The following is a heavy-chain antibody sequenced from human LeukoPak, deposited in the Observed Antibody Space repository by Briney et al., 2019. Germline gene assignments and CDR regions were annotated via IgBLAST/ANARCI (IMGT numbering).Heavy chain of an antibody. J-gene: IGHJ4*02. CDR1: GFTFRSYG. Sequence: QPGGSLRLSCAPSGFTFRSYGMNWVRQAPGKGLEWVAIIWDDGTNKYYADSVKGRFTISRDNAKNSLYLQMNSLRVEDTALYYCARVWAWGSGNYFDNWGQGTLVTVSS. CDR3: ARVWAWGSGNYFDN. CDR2: IWDDGTNK. D-gene: IGHD7-27*01. V-gene: IGHV3-33*01.